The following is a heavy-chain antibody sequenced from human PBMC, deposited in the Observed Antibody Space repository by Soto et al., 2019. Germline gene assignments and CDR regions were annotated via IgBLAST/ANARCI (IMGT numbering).Heavy chain of an antibody. D-gene: IGHD2-15*01. CDR3: ARGGPKHVLDAFDI. CDR2: IRSSSSTI. Sequence: GGSLRLSCAASGFTFSSYSMNWVRQAPGKGLEWVSYIRSSSSTIYYADSVKGRFTISRDNAKNSLYLQMNSLRAEDTAVYYCARGGPKHVLDAFDIWGQGTMVTVSS. V-gene: IGHV3-48*01. CDR1: GFTFSSYS. J-gene: IGHJ3*02.